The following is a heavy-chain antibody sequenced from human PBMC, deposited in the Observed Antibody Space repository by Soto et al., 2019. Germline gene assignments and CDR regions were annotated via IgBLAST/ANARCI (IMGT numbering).Heavy chain of an antibody. CDR1: GYTFPRYG. CDR3: ARDHPIVVVPPAIFLYYYGMDV. V-gene: IGHV1-18*01. Sequence: ASVKVSCKASGYTFPRYGISGVRQAPGQGLEWVGWISTYNGNTNYAQKLQGRVTMTTDTSTSTAYMELRSLRSDDRAVYYCARDHPIVVVPPAIFLYYYGMDVWGQGTTVTVSS. CDR2: ISTYNGNT. J-gene: IGHJ6*02. D-gene: IGHD2-2*01.